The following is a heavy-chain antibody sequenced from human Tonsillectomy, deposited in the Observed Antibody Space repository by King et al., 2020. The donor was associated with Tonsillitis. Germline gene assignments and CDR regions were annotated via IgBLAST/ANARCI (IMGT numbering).Heavy chain of an antibody. D-gene: IGHD3-22*01. Sequence: LQLQESGPGLVKPSETLSLTCTVSGGSISSSSYYWGWIRQPPGKGLEWIGSIYYSGSTYYNPSPKSRVTISVDTSKNQFSLKLSSVTAADTAVYYCARQNYDSSGYAEFDYWGQGTLVTVSS. V-gene: IGHV4-39*01. CDR3: ARQNYDSSGYAEFDY. CDR2: IYYSGST. CDR1: GGSISSSSYY. J-gene: IGHJ4*02.